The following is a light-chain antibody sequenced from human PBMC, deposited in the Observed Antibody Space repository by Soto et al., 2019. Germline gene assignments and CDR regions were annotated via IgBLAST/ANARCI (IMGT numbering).Light chain of an antibody. CDR1: QSVSIW. CDR3: QQYNSYWT. CDR2: KAS. Sequence: DIQMTQSPSTLSASVGDRVTITCRASQSVSIWLAWYQQKPGKAPKLLIYKASSLKSGVPSRFSGSGSGTEFTLTISSLQPDDFATYYCQQYNSYWTFGQGNKVEMK. V-gene: IGKV1-5*03. J-gene: IGKJ1*01.